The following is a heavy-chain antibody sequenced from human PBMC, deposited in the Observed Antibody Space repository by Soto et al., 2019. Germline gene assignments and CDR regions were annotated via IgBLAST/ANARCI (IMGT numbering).Heavy chain of an antibody. CDR3: APADYGDYGIADYYYYGMDV. V-gene: IGHV1-69*06. CDR2: IIPIFGTA. CDR1: GGTFSSYA. J-gene: IGHJ6*02. D-gene: IGHD4-17*01. Sequence: AASVKVSCKASGGTFSSYAISWVRQAPGQGLEWMGGIIPIFGTANYAQKFQGRVTITADKSTSTAYMELSSLRSEDTAVYYCAPADYGDYGIADYYYYGMDVWGQRTRVTASS.